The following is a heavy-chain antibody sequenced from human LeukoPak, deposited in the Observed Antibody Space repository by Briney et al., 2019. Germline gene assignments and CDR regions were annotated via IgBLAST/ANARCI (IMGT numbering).Heavy chain of an antibody. CDR1: GGSISSSNW. Sequence: PSGTLSLTCAVSGGSISSSNWWSWVRQPPGKGLEWIGEIFHSGSSNYNPSLKSRVTISVDKSKNQFSLKLSSVTAADTAVYYCARDRDSSSINWFDPWGQGTLVTVSS. CDR2: IFHSGSS. J-gene: IGHJ5*02. CDR3: ARDRDSSSINWFDP. D-gene: IGHD6-13*01. V-gene: IGHV4-4*02.